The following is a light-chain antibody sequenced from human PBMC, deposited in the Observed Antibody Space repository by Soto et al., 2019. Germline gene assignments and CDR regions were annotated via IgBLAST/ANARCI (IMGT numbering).Light chain of an antibody. CDR1: QSISTY. Sequence: EIVLTQSPATLSLSPGERATLSCRASQSISTYLAWYQQKPGQAPRLIIYDAFNRANGIPARFSGSGSGTDFTLTISSIEPEDFAVYYCQQRRNWPQLTFGGGTKVEIK. J-gene: IGKJ4*01. CDR3: QQRRNWPQLT. V-gene: IGKV3-11*01. CDR2: DAF.